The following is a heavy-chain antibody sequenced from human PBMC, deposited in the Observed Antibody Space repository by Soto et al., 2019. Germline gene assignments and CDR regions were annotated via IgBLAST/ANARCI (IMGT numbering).Heavy chain of an antibody. CDR3: AKGGRQWLVTSDFNY. D-gene: IGHD6-19*01. Sequence: VQLVESGGGVVQPGRSLRLSCAASGFTFSDYAMHWVRQAPGKGLEWVAVVSHDGRNTHYADSVKGRFTISRDSSKNKVSLEKTSLRAEDTDVYYCAKGGRQWLVTSDFNYWGQGALVTVSS. CDR1: GFTFSDYA. V-gene: IGHV3-30*18. J-gene: IGHJ4*02. CDR2: VSHDGRNT.